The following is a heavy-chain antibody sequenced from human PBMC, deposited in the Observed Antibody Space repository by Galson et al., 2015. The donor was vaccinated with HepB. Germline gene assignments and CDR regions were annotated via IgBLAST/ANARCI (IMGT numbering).Heavy chain of an antibody. V-gene: IGHV3-7*03. CDR1: GFSFSDYW. D-gene: IGHD3-10*01. Sequence: SLRLSCAASGFSFSDYWMSWIRQAPGKRPEWVANIRYDEYEYYYADFVKGRFTISRDNARNSVFLQVSSLRRDDTAIYYCVRDRTYKGGNFFDCWGQGALVTVSS. J-gene: IGHJ4*02. CDR3: VRDRTYKGGNFFDC. CDR2: IRYDEYEY.